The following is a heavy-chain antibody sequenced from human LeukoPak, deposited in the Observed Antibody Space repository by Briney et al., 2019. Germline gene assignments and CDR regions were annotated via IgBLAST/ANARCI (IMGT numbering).Heavy chain of an antibody. Sequence: GGSLRLSCVASGFTSGDYAMHWVRLVPGKGLEWVSGISWNSGSIGYADAVKGRFTISRDNAKNSLYLQMNSLGAEDMALYSCAKETATGHFDYWGQGTLVTVSS. CDR2: ISWNSGSI. J-gene: IGHJ4*02. D-gene: IGHD6-13*01. CDR1: GFTSGDYA. V-gene: IGHV3-9*02. CDR3: AKETATGHFDY.